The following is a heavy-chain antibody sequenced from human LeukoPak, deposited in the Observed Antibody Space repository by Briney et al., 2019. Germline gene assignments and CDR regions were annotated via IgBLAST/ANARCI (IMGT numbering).Heavy chain of an antibody. D-gene: IGHD3-10*01. CDR1: GYTFTSYG. CDR3: ARTITMVRGVKKQNNWFDP. J-gene: IGHJ5*02. CDR2: MNPNSGNT. Sequence: ASVKVSCKASGYTFTSYGISWVRQAPGQGLEWMGWMNPNSGNTGYAQKFQGRVTITRNTSISTAYMELSSLRSEDTAVYYCARTITMVRGVKKQNNWFDPWGQGTLVTVSS. V-gene: IGHV1-8*03.